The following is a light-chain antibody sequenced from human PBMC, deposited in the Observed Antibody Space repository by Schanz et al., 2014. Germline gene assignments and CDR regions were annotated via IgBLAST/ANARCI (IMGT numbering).Light chain of an antibody. Sequence: QSVLTQPPSASGTPGQRVTISCSGSSSNYVYWYQQLPGTAPKLLIYRSINRPSGVPDRFSGSKSGTSASLAITGLQAEDEADYYCSSYAGSNNRVVFGGGTKLTVL. CDR1: SSNY. J-gene: IGLJ2*01. CDR3: SSYAGSNNRVV. CDR2: RSI. V-gene: IGLV1-47*02.